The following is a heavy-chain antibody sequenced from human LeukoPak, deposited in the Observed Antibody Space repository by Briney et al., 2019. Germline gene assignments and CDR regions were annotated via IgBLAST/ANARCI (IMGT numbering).Heavy chain of an antibody. J-gene: IGHJ3*01. Sequence: SETLSLTCTVSGDSISSGDYYWSWIRQPPGKGLEWIGEINHSGSSNYNPSLKSRVTISVDTSKNQFSLKLSSVTAADTAVYYCARGYYLSGWGQGTMVTVSS. V-gene: IGHV4-39*07. CDR1: GDSISSGDYY. D-gene: IGHD2-21*01. CDR2: INHSGSS. CDR3: ARGYYLSG.